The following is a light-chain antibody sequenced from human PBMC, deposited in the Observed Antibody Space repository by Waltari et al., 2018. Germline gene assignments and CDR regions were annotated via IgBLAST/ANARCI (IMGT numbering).Light chain of an antibody. CDR2: SAS. CDR1: EDIRSH. CDR3: LQRYSYPLP. J-gene: IGKJ4*01. Sequence: TWQASEDIRSHLTWYHQKPGKSPQLRFYSASTCQSGVRSIFGGSGYVTDFTLTTSSLQPEDFATFYCLQRYSYPLPFGGGTKVEIK. V-gene: IGKV1-9*01.